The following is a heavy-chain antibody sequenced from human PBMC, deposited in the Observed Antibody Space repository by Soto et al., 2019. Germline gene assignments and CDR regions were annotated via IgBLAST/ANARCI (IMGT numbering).Heavy chain of an antibody. V-gene: IGHV3-33*01. CDR3: ARDRGADAHIDC. Sequence: QVQLVESGGGVVQPGGSLRLSCVASRFTFSDYGMHWVRQAPGKGLEWVAVIWHDGLKKDYVDSVKGRFTFSRDNSKNTRYLQMNSLRVQNTSTYYCARDRGADAHIDCWGQGTLVTVSS. J-gene: IGHJ4*02. CDR2: IWHDGLKK. CDR1: RFTFSDYG.